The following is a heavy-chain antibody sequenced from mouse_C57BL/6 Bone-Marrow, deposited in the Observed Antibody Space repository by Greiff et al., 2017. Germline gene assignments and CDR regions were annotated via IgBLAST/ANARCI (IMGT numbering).Heavy chain of an antibody. D-gene: IGHD1-1*01. CDR2: IWSGGST. CDR3: AKNKDYGSSSFAY. Sequence: VQLQQSGPGLVQPSQSLSITCTVSGFSLTSYGVHWVRQPPGKGLEWLGVIWSGGSTDYNAAFISRLSISKDNSKSQVFFKMNSLQADDTAIYYCAKNKDYGSSSFAYWGQGTLVTVSA. J-gene: IGHJ3*01. CDR1: GFSLTSYG. V-gene: IGHV2-4*01.